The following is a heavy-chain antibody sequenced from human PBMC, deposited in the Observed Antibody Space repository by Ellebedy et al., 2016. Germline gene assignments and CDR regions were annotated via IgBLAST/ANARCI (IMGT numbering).Heavy chain of an antibody. J-gene: IGHJ6*03. Sequence: ASVKVSXXASGYTFTSYDVKWVRQATGQGLEWMGWMNPNSGNTGYAQKFQGRVTMTRNTSISTAYMELSSLRSEDTAVYYCARGGSVFHSYYYMDVWGKGTTVTVSS. CDR3: ARGGSVFHSYYYMDV. V-gene: IGHV1-8*01. CDR1: GYTFTSYD. CDR2: MNPNSGNT. D-gene: IGHD3-10*01.